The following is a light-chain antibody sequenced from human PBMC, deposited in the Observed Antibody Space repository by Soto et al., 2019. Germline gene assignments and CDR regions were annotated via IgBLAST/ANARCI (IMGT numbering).Light chain of an antibody. CDR1: QSISRH. V-gene: IGKV1-39*01. CDR2: IAS. CDR3: QQYNSRWT. Sequence: DIQAAPSPSPLSASVGDRVTLTSRASQSISRHLNWYQQTPGKAPKILINIASSLQSGVPTRFSGSGSRTVFSLTISSLQPDYSASYYCQQYNSRWTFGQGTQVDIK. J-gene: IGKJ1*01.